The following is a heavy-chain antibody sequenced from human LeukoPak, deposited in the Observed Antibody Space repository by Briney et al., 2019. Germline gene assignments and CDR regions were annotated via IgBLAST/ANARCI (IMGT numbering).Heavy chain of an antibody. CDR2: ISGTGGAT. CDR1: GFSFGNYA. D-gene: IGHD2-21*01. Sequence: TGGSLRLSCVASGFSFGNYAMSWVRQAPGKGPQWVSQISGTGGATWYAGFARDRFTISRDNSKKTLYLQMSGLRVEDTVMYYCVKDPRDTYGTNWFVSWGQGTLLIVSS. V-gene: IGHV3-23*01. J-gene: IGHJ5*01. CDR3: VKDPRDTYGTNWFVS.